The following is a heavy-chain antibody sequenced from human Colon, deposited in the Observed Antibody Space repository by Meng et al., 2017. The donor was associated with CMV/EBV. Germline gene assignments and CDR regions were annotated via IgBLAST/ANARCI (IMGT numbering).Heavy chain of an antibody. D-gene: IGHD6-19*01. CDR2: IHPNGHP. V-gene: IGHV1-18*01. CDR3: VKHSSDWSLDS. Sequence: QVQLVQSGXEVKKXXXSVMASCKASGYTYTDYQTDWVRQAPGQGLEWMGWIHPNGHPTYAQKFQGRVTMTIDTSTTTASMELRSLRSDDSALYYCVKHSSDWSLDSWSQGTLVPVSS. J-gene: IGHJ4*02. CDR1: GYTYTDYQ.